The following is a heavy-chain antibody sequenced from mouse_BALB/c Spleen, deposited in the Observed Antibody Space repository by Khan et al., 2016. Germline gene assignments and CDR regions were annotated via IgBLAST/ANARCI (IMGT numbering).Heavy chain of an antibody. Sequence: QVQLKQSGPGLVAPSQSLSITCTVSGFSLTNSGVHWVRQPPRKGLDWLGVIWAGGSTDYNSALMSRLSITRDTTQNQVFLKMNSLQTDDTAMYYYARDDQDVDAWLASGGQGTLVTVSA. J-gene: IGHJ3*01. CDR2: IWAGGST. CDR3: ARDDQDVDAWLAS. V-gene: IGHV2-9*02. CDR1: GFSLTNSG.